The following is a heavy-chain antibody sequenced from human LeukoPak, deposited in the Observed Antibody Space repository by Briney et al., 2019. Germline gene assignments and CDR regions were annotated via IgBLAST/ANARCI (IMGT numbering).Heavy chain of an antibody. CDR3: AAMAVNWFDP. V-gene: IGHV4-61*01. Sequence: PSETLSLTCTVSGGSVGSGSYYWSWIRQSPGNGLEWIGYILYSDITNYNPSLKSRVTMSVDTSKNQFSLRLTSVTAADTAVYYCAAMAVNWFDPWGQGTLVIVSS. J-gene: IGHJ5*02. CDR1: GGSVGSGSYY. CDR2: ILYSDIT. D-gene: IGHD5-18*01.